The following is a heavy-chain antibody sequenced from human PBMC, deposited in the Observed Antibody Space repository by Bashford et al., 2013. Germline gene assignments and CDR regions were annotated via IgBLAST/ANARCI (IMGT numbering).Heavy chain of an antibody. Sequence: SGPTLVKPTQTLTLTCSFSGFSLTTTGICVSWIRQTPGKALEWLAMIDWDGEPYYTSSLRTRLAISKDTSKDQVVLTVENMNPADTGRYYCARGRSVVTYWYFDLWGRGTLVTVSS. D-gene: IGHD4-23*01. V-gene: IGHV2-70*12. CDR2: IDWDGEP. J-gene: IGHJ2*01. CDR1: GFSLTTTGIC. CDR3: ARGRSVVTYWYFDL.